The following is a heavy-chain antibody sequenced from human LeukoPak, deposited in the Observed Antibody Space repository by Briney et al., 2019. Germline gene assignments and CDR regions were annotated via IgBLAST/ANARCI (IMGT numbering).Heavy chain of an antibody. V-gene: IGHV3-23*01. CDR3: ARVSPAYYYDSSIFDY. CDR2: ISGSGGSS. CDR1: GFTFSSYA. D-gene: IGHD3-22*01. Sequence: EGSLRLSCAASGFTFSSYAMSWVRQAPGKGLEWVSAISGSGGSSYYADSVKGRFTISRDNSKNTLYLQMNSLRAEDTAVYYCARVSPAYYYDSSIFDYWSQGTLVTVSS. J-gene: IGHJ4*02.